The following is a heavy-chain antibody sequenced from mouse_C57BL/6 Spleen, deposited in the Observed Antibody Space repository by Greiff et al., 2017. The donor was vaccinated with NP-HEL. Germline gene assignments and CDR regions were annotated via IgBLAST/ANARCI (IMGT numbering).Heavy chain of an antibody. J-gene: IGHJ4*01. CDR3: ARDKAAIYYEGAMDY. CDR1: GFTFSDYY. Sequence: EVMLVESEGGLVQPGSSMKLSCTASGFTFSDYYMAWVRQVPEKGLEWVANINYDGSSTYYLDSLKSRFIISRDNAKNILYLQMSSLKSEDTATYYCARDKAAIYYEGAMDYWGQGTSVTVSS. CDR2: INYDGSST. V-gene: IGHV5-16*01. D-gene: IGHD2-4*01.